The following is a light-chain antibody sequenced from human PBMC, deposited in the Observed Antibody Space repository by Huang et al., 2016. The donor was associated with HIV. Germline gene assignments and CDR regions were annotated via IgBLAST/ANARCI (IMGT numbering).Light chain of an antibody. J-gene: IGKJ1*01. CDR1: ESLNNW. CDR3: QQYNNSPWT. V-gene: IGKV1-5*03. Sequence: DIQMTQSPSTLSASLGVSVTINCRANESLNNWLAWYQQKPGEAPRLLIYMASKVQHWGPSRCSGNGSGKELTLSINDQYPGDLATYHCQQYNNSPWTFDQGARV. CDR2: MAS.